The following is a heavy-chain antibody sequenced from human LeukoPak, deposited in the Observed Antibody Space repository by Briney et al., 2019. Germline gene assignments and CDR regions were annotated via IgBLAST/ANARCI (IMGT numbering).Heavy chain of an antibody. CDR2: ISGSGGST. J-gene: IGHJ1*01. CDR1: GFTFSSYG. Sequence: AGGSLRLSCAASGFTFSSYGMSWVRQAPGKGLEWVSAISGSGGSTYYADSVKGRFTISRDNSKNTLYLQMNSLRAEDTAVYYCAKDFPKYYYDSSGYDEYFQHWGQGTLVTVSS. CDR3: AKDFPKYYYDSSGYDEYFQH. D-gene: IGHD3-22*01. V-gene: IGHV3-23*01.